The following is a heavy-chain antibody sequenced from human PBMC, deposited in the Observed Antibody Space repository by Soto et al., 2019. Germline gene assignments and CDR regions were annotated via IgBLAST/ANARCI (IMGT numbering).Heavy chain of an antibody. V-gene: IGHV3-21*01. D-gene: IGHD2-15*01. CDR2: ASASGSFI. CDR3: ARGNDMGGSCPLDY. CDR1: GLTFSSHS. Sequence: EVQLVESGGGLVKPGGSLRLSCAASGLTFSSHSMTWVRQSPGKGLHWVACASASGSFINYADSLKGRFTIARDNAKNSMSLQMSSLRAEDMAVYYCARGNDMGGSCPLDYWGQGTLVTVSS. J-gene: IGHJ4*02.